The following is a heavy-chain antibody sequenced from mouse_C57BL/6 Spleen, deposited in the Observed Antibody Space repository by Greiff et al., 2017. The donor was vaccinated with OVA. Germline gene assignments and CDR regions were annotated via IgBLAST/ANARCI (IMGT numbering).Heavy chain of an antibody. J-gene: IGHJ4*01. D-gene: IGHD4-1*01. V-gene: IGHV5-4*01. CDR3: ARALGRYYAMDY. Sequence: EVQLVESGGGLVKPGGSLKLSCAASGFTFSSYAMSWVRQTPEKRLEWVATISDGGSYTYYPDNVKGRFTISRDNAKNNLYLQMSHLKSEDTAMYYCARALGRYYAMDYWGQGTSVTVSS. CDR1: GFTFSSYA. CDR2: ISDGGSYT.